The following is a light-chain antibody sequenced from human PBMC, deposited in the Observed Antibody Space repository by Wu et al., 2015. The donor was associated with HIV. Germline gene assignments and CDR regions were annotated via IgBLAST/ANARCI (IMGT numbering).Light chain of an antibody. J-gene: IGKJ2*01. V-gene: IGKV1-39*01. CDR1: QNISNY. CDR2: AAS. Sequence: DIQMTQSPSSLSASVGDRVTLTCRASQNISNYLNWYQQKPGKAPKLLIYAASNLQSGVPSRFNGRGSGTDFTLTISSLQPEDFAAYYCQQSYTTPYNFGQGTKLEIK. CDR3: QQSYTTPYN.